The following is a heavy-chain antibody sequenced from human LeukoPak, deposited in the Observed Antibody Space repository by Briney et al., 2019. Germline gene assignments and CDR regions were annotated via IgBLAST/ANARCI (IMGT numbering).Heavy chain of an antibody. Sequence: GSVTVSCKASGYTFTGYYRHWVRQAPGQGLEWMGWINTNSGGAYYAQKFQGRVTMTRDTYISTAYMELSRLRSDDTAVNYCATYSSGWYDWFDPGGQGTLVTVSP. CDR3: ATYSSGWYDWFDP. CDR2: INTNSGGA. D-gene: IGHD6-19*01. V-gene: IGHV1-2*02. J-gene: IGHJ5*02. CDR1: GYTFTGYY.